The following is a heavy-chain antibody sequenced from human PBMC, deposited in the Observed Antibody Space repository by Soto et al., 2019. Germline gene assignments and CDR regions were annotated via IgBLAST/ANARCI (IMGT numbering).Heavy chain of an antibody. CDR3: ARAAIHPPQLEGQPPTSPTLDY. D-gene: IGHD1-1*01. V-gene: IGHV4-34*01. J-gene: IGHJ4*02. CDR1: GESFSGYF. Sequence: QVRLQQWGAGLLKPSETLSLTCAVYGESFSGYFWSWIRQPPGEGLEWIGEINRSGNTNYNPSLKRRVTISVDTSKNQFSLKLTSMTAADTAVYYCARAAIHPPQLEGQPPTSPTLDYWGQGTLVSVSS. CDR2: INRSGNT.